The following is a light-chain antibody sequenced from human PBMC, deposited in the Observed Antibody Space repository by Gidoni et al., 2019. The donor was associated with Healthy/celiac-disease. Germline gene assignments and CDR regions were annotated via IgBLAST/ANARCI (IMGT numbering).Light chain of an antibody. CDR2: LGS. Sequence: DIVMTQFPLSLPLTPGEPASISCRSSQSLLHSNGYNYLDWYLQKPGQSPQLLIYLGSNRAAGVPDRFSGSGSGTDFTLKISKVEAEDVGVYYCMQALQTPRTFGPGTKVDIK. CDR3: MQALQTPRT. J-gene: IGKJ3*01. V-gene: IGKV2-28*01. CDR1: QSLLHSNGYNY.